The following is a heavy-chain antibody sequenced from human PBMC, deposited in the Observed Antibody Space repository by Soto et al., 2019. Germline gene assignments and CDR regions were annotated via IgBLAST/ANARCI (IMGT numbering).Heavy chain of an antibody. J-gene: IGHJ4*02. V-gene: IGHV3-48*01. D-gene: IGHD5-12*01. CDR2: ISSSSSTI. CDR3: ARSGGWTGYAYALDY. CDR1: GFTFSSYS. Sequence: EVQLVESGGGLVQPGGSLRLSCAASGFTFSSYSMNWVRQAPGKGLEWVSYISSSSSTIYYADSVKGRFTISRDNAKNSLYLQMNSLRVEDTAVYYCARSGGWTGYAYALDYWGQGTLVTVSS.